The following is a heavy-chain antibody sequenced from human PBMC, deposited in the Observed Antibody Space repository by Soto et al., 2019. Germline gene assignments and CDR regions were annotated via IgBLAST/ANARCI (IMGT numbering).Heavy chain of an antibody. CDR1: GNTFTNFG. V-gene: IGHV1-18*01. Sequence: ASVKVSCKASGNTFTNFGVTWVRQAPGQGLEWMGWISAYTDDPNYAQKFQGRVTMTIDTSTSTAYVDLRSLTSDDTALYYCSCGIPGDVACFDPWGQGTLVTVSS. J-gene: IGHJ5*02. D-gene: IGHD2-21*02. CDR3: SCGIPGDVACFDP. CDR2: ISAYTDDP.